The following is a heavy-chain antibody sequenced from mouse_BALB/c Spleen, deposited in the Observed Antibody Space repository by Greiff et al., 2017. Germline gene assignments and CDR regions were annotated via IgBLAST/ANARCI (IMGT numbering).Heavy chain of an antibody. V-gene: IGHV7-1*02. J-gene: IGHJ3*01. CDR1: GFTFSDFY. CDR3: ARESTGTRFAY. Sequence: DVKLVESGGGLVQPGGSLRLSCATSGFTFSDFYMEWVRQPPGKRLEWIAASRNKANDYTTEYSASVKGRFIVSRDTSQSILYLQMNALRAEDTAIYYCARESTGTRFAYWGQGTLVTVSA. D-gene: IGHD4-1*02. CDR2: SRNKANDYTT.